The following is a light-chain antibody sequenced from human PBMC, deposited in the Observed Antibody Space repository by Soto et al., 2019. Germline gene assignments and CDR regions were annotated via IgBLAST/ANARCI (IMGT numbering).Light chain of an antibody. CDR3: MQALQTPMYT. Sequence: DIVMTQSPLSLPVTPGEPASISCRSSQSLLHSNGYNYLDWYLQKPGQSPQLLIYLGSNLASGVPDRFSGSRSGTDFTLKISRVXAEDVGVYYCMQALQTPMYTFGQGTRLEIK. CDR2: LGS. V-gene: IGKV2-28*01. J-gene: IGKJ5*01. CDR1: QSLLHSNGYNY.